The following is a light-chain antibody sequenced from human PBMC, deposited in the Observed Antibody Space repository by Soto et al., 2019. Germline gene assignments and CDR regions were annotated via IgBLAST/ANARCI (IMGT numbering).Light chain of an antibody. V-gene: IGLV4-69*01. CDR1: SGHSSYA. J-gene: IGLJ2*01. Sequence: QLVLTQSPSASASLGASVKLTCTLSSGHSSYAIAWHQQQPEKGPRYLMKLNSDGSHSKGDGIPDRFSGSSSGAERYLTISSLPSEDEAYYYCQPWGTGIQGVFGGGTKLTVL. CDR2: LNSDGSH. CDR3: QPWGTGIQGV.